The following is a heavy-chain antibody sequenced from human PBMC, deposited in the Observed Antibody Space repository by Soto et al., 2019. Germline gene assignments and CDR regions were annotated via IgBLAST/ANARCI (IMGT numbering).Heavy chain of an antibody. V-gene: IGHV1-69*13. D-gene: IGHD6-13*01. CDR1: GGTFSSYA. CDR2: IIPIFGTA. Sequence: SVTVSYKASGGTFSSYAISWVRQAPGQGLEWMGGIIPIFGTANYAQKFQGRVTITADESTSTAYMELSSLRSEDTAVYYCARRSSSWYVGNYYYGMDVWGQGTTGTVSS. J-gene: IGHJ6*02. CDR3: ARRSSSWYVGNYYYGMDV.